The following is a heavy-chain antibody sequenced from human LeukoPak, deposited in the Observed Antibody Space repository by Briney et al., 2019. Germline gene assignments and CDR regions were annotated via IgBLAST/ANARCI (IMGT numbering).Heavy chain of an antibody. CDR2: IYHSGST. CDR3: ARDPGASGVGYFDY. Sequence: SETLSLTCTVSGYSISSGYYWGWIRQPPGKGLEWIGSIYHSGSTYYNPSLKSRVTISVDTSKNQFSLKLSSVTAADTAVYYCARDPGASGVGYFDYWGQGTLVTVSS. V-gene: IGHV4-38-2*02. J-gene: IGHJ4*02. D-gene: IGHD3-10*01. CDR1: GYSISSGYY.